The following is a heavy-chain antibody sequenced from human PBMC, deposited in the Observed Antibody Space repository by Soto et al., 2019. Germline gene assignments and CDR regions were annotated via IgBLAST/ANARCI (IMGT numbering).Heavy chain of an antibody. CDR3: ARHHGPATSEKWFDP. Sequence: QVPLVQSGVEVKTPGASVKVSCQASGYTFFTYDISWVRQAPGQGLEWMGWISTYSGDTKYAQKFQGRVTMSTDTCTTTAYLELRSVRSDDTAVYYCARHHGPATSEKWFDPWGQGTLVTVSS. CDR1: GYTFFTYD. V-gene: IGHV1-18*01. D-gene: IGHD4-17*01. CDR2: ISTYSGDT. J-gene: IGHJ5*02.